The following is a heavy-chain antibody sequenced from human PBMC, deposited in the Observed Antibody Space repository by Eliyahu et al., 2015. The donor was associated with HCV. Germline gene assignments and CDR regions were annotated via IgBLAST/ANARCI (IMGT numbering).Heavy chain of an antibody. CDR1: GFPFXSYA. V-gene: IGHV3-30-3*01. CDR3: ARAPPGIAAAGMDY. J-gene: IGHJ4*02. D-gene: IGHD6-13*01. Sequence: QVQLVESGGGVVQPGXXLRXSCAASGFPFXSYAVHWVXXAPGKGLEWVAVISYDGSNKYYSDSVKGRFTISRDNSKNSVYLQMNSLRAEDTAVYYCARAPPGIAAAGMDYWGQGTLVTVSS. CDR2: ISYDGSNK.